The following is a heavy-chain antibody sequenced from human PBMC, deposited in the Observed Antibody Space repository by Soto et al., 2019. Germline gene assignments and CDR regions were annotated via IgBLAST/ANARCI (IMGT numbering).Heavy chain of an antibody. CDR1: GGTFSSYA. CDR2: IIPIFGTA. J-gene: IGHJ6*02. D-gene: IGHD3-22*01. V-gene: IGHV1-69*01. Sequence: QVQLVQSGAEVKKPGSSVKVSCKASGGTFSSYAISWGRQAPGQGLEWMGGIIPIFGTANYAQKFQCRVTITADESTSTAYMELSSLRSEDTAVYYCARYRELIVVVVHYYYGMDVWCQGATVTV. CDR3: ARYRELIVVVVHYYYGMDV.